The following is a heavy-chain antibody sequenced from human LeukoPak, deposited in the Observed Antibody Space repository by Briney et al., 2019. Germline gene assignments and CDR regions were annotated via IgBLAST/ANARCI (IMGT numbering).Heavy chain of an antibody. J-gene: IGHJ3*02. CDR1: GFTLSSYS. CDR3: ARDQKYDAFDI. Sequence: PGGSLRLSCAASGFTLSSYSMNWVRQAPGKGLEWVSHISRRGTVYYADSVKGRFSISRDIAKNSLFLQLNSLRAEDTAAYYCARDQKYDAFDIWGQGTMVTVSS. V-gene: IGHV3-48*04. CDR2: ISRRGTV.